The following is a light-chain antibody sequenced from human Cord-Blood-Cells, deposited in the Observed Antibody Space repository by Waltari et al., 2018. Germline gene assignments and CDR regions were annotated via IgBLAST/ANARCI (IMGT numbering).Light chain of an antibody. CDR1: SSDVGSYNL. CDR2: EGS. J-gene: IGLJ3*02. Sequence: QSALTQPASVSGSPGQSITISCTGTSSDVGSYNLISWYQQHPGKAPKLMIYEGSKPPSGVSNRFSGSKSGNTASLTISGLQAEDEADYYCCSYAGSSTLWVFGGGTKLTVL. V-gene: IGLV2-23*01. CDR3: CSYAGSSTLWV.